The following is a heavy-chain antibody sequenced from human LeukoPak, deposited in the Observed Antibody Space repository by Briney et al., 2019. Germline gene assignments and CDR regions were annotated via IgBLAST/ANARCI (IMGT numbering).Heavy chain of an antibody. Sequence: GGSLRLSCAASGFTFSSYSMNWVRQAPGKGLEWVSSISSSSSYIYYADSVKGRFTISRDNAKNSLYLQMNSLRAEDTAVYYCARAPYYDFWSGPPDYWGQGTLVTVSS. D-gene: IGHD3-3*01. V-gene: IGHV3-21*01. J-gene: IGHJ4*02. CDR3: ARAPYYDFWSGPPDY. CDR2: ISSSSSYI. CDR1: GFTFSSYS.